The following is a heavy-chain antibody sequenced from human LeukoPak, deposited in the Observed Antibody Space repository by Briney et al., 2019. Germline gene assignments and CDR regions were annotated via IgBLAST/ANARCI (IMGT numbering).Heavy chain of an antibody. V-gene: IGHV3-74*01. J-gene: IGHJ4*02. CDR3: ARPYGDYVC. Sequence: GGSLRLSCVASGFSFSSYWMHWVRQAPGKGLVWVSRINSDGSSTSYADSVKGRFTISRYNAKNTLYLQMNSLRAEDTAVYYCARPYGDYVCWGQGTLVTVSS. CDR2: INSDGSST. CDR1: GFSFSSYW. D-gene: IGHD4-17*01.